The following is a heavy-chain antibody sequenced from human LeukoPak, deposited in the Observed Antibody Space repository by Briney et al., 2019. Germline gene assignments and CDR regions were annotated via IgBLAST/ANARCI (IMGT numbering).Heavy chain of an antibody. J-gene: IGHJ3*02. CDR1: GGFINSYY. Sequence: PSETLSLTCTVSGGFINSYYWSWIRQPAGKGLEWIGRVYTSGITNYNPSLKSRITMSVDTYKNQFSLRLSSVTAADTAVYYCTRDKGGYLKDGFDIWGQGTMVTVSS. D-gene: IGHD6-25*01. CDR3: TRDKGGYLKDGFDI. CDR2: VYTSGIT. V-gene: IGHV4-4*07.